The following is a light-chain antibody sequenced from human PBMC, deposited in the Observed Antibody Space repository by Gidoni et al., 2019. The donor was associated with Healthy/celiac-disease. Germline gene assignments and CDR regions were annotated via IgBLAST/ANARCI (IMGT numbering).Light chain of an antibody. V-gene: IGKV1-9*01. CDR3: QQLNSYPRT. CDR1: QGISSY. J-gene: IGKJ1*01. CDR2: AAS. Sequence: DTQLTQSPSFLSASVGDRVTTTCRARQGISSYLAWYQQKPGNAPKLLIYAASTLQSGVPSRFSGSGSGTEFTLTISSLQPEDFATYYCQQLNSYPRTFGQGTKVEIK.